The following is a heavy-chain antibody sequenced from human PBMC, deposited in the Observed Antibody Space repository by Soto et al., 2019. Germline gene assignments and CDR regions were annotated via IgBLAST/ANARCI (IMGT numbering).Heavy chain of an antibody. J-gene: IGHJ6*03. CDR2: IVVGSGNT. D-gene: IGHD5-12*01. Sequence: ASVKVSCKASGFTFTSSAVQWVRQARGQRLEWIGWIVVGSGNTNYAQKFQERVTITRDMSTSTAYMELSSLRSDDTAVYYCSRGGNIVATIDHYYYYMDVWGKGTTVTVSS. V-gene: IGHV1-58*01. CDR3: SRGGNIVATIDHYYYYMDV. CDR1: GFTFTSSA.